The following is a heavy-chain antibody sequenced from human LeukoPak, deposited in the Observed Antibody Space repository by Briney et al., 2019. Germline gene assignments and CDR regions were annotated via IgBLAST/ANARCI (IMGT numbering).Heavy chain of an antibody. J-gene: IGHJ4*02. CDR3: VSLGYSSSSVRY. V-gene: IGHV3-30*04. CDR2: ISYDGDNK. Sequence: GGSLRLSCAASGFTFSRSAMHWVRQAPGKGLEWVAIISYDGDNKYYADSVKGRFTISRDNSKNTLYLQMNSLRAEDTAVYFCVSLGYSSSSVRYWGQGTLVTVSS. D-gene: IGHD6-6*01. CDR1: GFTFSRSA.